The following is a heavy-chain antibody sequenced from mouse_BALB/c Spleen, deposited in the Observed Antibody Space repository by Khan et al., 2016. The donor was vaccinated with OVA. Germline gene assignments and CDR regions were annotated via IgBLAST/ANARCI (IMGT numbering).Heavy chain of an antibody. J-gene: IGHJ3*01. CDR2: ISSGGST. V-gene: IGHV5-6-5*01. CDR1: GFTFSNYA. CDR3: ARDYWFAY. Sequence: EVELVESGGGLVKPGGSLKFSCAASGFTFSNYAMSWVRQTPEKRLEWVASISSGGSTYHSDSVKGRFTISRDNARNILYLQMSSLRSEDTAMYYCARDYWFAYWGQGTLVTVSA.